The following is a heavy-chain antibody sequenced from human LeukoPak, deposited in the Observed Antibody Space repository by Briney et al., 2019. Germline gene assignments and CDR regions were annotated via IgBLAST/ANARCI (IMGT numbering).Heavy chain of an antibody. J-gene: IGHJ4*02. V-gene: IGHV4-30-2*04. D-gene: IGHD6-13*01. CDR3: VRGIQKFTGTPGDH. Sequence: NGVTYYNPFLKSRLTISIDTPKNQFSLKLRSVTAADTAMYYCVRGIQKFTGTPGDHWGQGTLVTVSS. CDR2: NGVT.